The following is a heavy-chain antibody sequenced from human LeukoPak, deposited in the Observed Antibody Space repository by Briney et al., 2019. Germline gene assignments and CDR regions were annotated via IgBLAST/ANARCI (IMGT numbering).Heavy chain of an antibody. D-gene: IGHD4-11*01. J-gene: IGHJ6*02. V-gene: IGHV3-30*18. CDR3: AKDLLVTHQYYYYGMDV. CDR1: GFTFSSYG. Sequence: GGSLRLSCAASGFTFSSYGMHWVRQAPGKGLEWVAVISYDGSNKYYADSVEGRFTISRDNSKNTLYLQMNSLRAEDTAVYYCAKDLLVTHQYYYYGMDVWGQGTTVTVSS. CDR2: ISYDGSNK.